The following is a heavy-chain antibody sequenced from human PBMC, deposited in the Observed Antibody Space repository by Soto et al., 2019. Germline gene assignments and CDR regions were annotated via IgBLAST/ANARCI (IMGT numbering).Heavy chain of an antibody. Sequence: QVQLVESGGGVVQPGRSLRLSCAASGFTFSSYGMHWVRQAPGKGLEWVAVISYDGSNKYYADSVKGRFTISRDNSKNTLYLQMNSLTAEDTAVYYCAKADRIVVAHFPIDAFDIRGQGTMVTVSS. J-gene: IGHJ3*02. CDR1: GFTFSSYG. CDR2: ISYDGSNK. D-gene: IGHD3-22*01. CDR3: AKADRIVVAHFPIDAFDI. V-gene: IGHV3-30*18.